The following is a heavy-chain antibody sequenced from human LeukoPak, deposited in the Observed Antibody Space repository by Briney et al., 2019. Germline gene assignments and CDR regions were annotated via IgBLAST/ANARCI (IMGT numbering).Heavy chain of an antibody. CDR2: ISGSGGST. D-gene: IGHD3-16*02. CDR3: AKENYDYVWGSYRSGPSWFDP. CDR1: GFTFSNYA. V-gene: IGHV3-23*01. J-gene: IGHJ5*02. Sequence: GGSLRLSCAASGFTFSNYAMNWVRHAPRKRLEWVSAISGSGGSTYYADSVKGRFTISRDNSKNTLYLQMNSLRAEDTAVYYCAKENYDYVWGSYRSGPSWFDPWGQGTLVTVSS.